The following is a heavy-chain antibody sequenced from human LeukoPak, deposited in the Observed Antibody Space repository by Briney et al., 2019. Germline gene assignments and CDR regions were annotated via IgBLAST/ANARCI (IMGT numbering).Heavy chain of an antibody. Sequence: HGESRKFSGLCLGSRFAVYLIAGVGQVPGKGREWSGMGDPGDAATTYSPPSQGQVTISADKSISTAYLQWSSLKASATAMYYCARHTPLWFRELRGPLDYWGRGTLVTVSS. CDR3: ARHTPLWFRELRGPLDY. CDR1: GSRFAVYL. CDR2: GDPGDAAT. J-gene: IGHJ4*02. V-gene: IGHV5-51*01. D-gene: IGHD3-10*01.